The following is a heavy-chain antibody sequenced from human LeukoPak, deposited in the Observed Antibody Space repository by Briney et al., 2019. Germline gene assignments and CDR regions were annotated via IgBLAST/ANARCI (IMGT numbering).Heavy chain of an antibody. Sequence: GGSLRLSCAASGFTFSDYYMSWIRQAPGKGLEWVSYISSGSTIYYSDSVKGRFTISGDNAKNSLYLQMNSLRAEDTAVYYCARVTHSGGDWRHDYWGQGTLVTVSS. CDR1: GFTFSDYY. J-gene: IGHJ4*02. CDR2: ISSGSTI. CDR3: ARVTHSGGDWRHDY. D-gene: IGHD2-21*02. V-gene: IGHV3-11*04.